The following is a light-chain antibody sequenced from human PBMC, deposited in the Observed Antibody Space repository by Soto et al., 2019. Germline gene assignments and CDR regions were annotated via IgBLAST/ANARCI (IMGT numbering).Light chain of an antibody. CDR3: QHYKPYKT. Sequence: DILMTQSPSTLSAYVGETVTLTCRASQSTSSWVAWYQQRPGKPPKLVIYGASTLERGVPSRFSGSGSGTEFTLTIAGLQPDDFATYYCQHYKPYKTFGQGTRV. CDR2: GAS. J-gene: IGKJ1*01. CDR1: QSTSSW. V-gene: IGKV1-5*03.